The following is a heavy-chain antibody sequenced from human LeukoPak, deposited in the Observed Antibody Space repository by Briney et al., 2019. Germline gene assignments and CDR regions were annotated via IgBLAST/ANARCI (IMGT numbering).Heavy chain of an antibody. CDR2: ISNSGNTI. CDR3: ARVFSNPIGNDY. D-gene: IGHD1-1*01. J-gene: IGHJ4*02. V-gene: IGHV3-48*03. Sequence: PGGSLRLSCAASGFTFSSYEMNWVRQAPGKGLEWVSYISNSGNTIFYADSVKGRFTISRDNGKNSLYLQMNSLRAEDTAVYYCARVFSNPIGNDYWGQGTLGSVSS. CDR1: GFTFSSYE.